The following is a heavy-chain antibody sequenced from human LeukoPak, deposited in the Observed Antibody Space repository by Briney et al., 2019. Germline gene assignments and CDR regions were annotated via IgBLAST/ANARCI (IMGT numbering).Heavy chain of an antibody. J-gene: IGHJ4*02. D-gene: IGHD6-13*01. CDR1: GYTFTGYY. CDR2: INPNSGGT. V-gene: IGHV1-2*02. CDR3: ARDVSSSGGRVLYYFDY. Sequence: ASVKVSCKASGYTFTGYYMHWVRQAPGQGLEWMGWINPNSGGTNYAQKFQGRVTMTRDTSISTAYMELSRLRSDDTAVYYCARDVSSSGGRVLYYFDYWGQGTLVTVSS.